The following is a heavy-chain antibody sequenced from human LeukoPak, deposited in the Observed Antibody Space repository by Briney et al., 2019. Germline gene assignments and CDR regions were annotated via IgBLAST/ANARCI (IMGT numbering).Heavy chain of an antibody. CDR2: IYYSGST. CDR1: GGSISSSSYY. Sequence: SETLSLTCTVSGGSISSSSYYWGWIRQPPGKGLEWIGSIYYSGSTYYNPSLKSRVTISVDTSKNQFSLKLNSVTAADTAVYYCARQGLAVRDFDYWGQGTLVTGSS. CDR3: ARQGLAVRDFDY. J-gene: IGHJ4*02. D-gene: IGHD3-10*01. V-gene: IGHV4-39*01.